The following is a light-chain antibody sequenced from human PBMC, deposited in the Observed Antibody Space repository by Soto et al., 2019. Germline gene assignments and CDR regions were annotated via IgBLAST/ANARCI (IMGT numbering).Light chain of an antibody. Sequence: QSVLTQPPSASGTPGQRVTISGSGSSSNIGSNDVFWYQQLPGTAPKLLIYSNNQRPSGVPDRFSASNSGTSASLAISGLQSADEDDYYCAAWDDSLSGPSWVFGGWTKVTVL. CDR3: AAWDDSLSGPSWV. CDR1: SSNIGSND. CDR2: SNN. V-gene: IGLV1-47*02. J-gene: IGLJ3*02.